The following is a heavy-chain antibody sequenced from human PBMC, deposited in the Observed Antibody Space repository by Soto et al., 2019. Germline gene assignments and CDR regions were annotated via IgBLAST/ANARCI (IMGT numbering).Heavy chain of an antibody. Sequence: QVQLVQSGAEVKKPGASVKVSCKASGYTFTSYGISWVRQAPGQGLEWMGWISAYNGNTNYAQKLQGRVTITTDTSTSTAYMELRSLRSDETAVYYCARWMEMATITPWRYYYGMDVWGQGTTVTVSS. D-gene: IGHD5-12*01. V-gene: IGHV1-18*01. J-gene: IGHJ6*01. CDR2: ISAYNGNT. CDR3: ARWMEMATITPWRYYYGMDV. CDR1: GYTFTSYG.